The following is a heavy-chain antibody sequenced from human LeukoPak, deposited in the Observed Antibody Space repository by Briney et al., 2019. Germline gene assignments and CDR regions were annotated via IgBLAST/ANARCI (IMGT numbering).Heavy chain of an antibody. V-gene: IGHV3-11*05. CDR3: AGDVRRYHCSGSSCYGGSEDY. J-gene: IGHJ4*02. CDR1: GFTFSDYY. Sequence: PGGSLRLSRAASGFTFSDYYMSWIRQAPGKGLEWVSYISSSSSYTNYADSVKGRFTISRDNAKNSLYLQMNSLRAEDTAVYYCAGDVRRYHCSGSSCYGGSEDYWGQGTLVTVSS. CDR2: ISSSSSYT. D-gene: IGHD2-15*01.